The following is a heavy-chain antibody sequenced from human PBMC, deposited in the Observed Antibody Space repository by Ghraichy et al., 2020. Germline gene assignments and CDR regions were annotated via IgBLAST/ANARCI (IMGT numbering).Heavy chain of an antibody. V-gene: IGHV3-48*01. CDR2: ISSSSSTI. CDR1: GFTFSSYS. J-gene: IGHJ6*02. CDR3: ASGLKAIAAAIDV. Sequence: GGSLRLSCAASGFTFSSYSMNWVRQAPGKGLEWVSYISSSSSTIYYADSVKGRFTISRDNAKNSLYLQMNSLRAEDTAVYYCASGLKAIAAAIDVWGQGTTVTVSS. D-gene: IGHD6-13*01.